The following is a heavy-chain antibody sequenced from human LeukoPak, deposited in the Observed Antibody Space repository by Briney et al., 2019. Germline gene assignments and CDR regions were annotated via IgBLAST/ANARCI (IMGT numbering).Heavy chain of an antibody. Sequence: ASVKVSCKASGYTFTGYYMHWVRQAPGQGLEWMGWINPNSGGTNYAQKFQGRVTMTRDTSISTAYMELSRLRSDDTAVYYCARETTSRWVTMIVVVDSGGHDAFDIWGQGTMVTVSS. CDR2: INPNSGGT. V-gene: IGHV1-2*02. CDR3: ARETTSRWVTMIVVVDSGGHDAFDI. J-gene: IGHJ3*02. CDR1: GYTFTGYY. D-gene: IGHD3-22*01.